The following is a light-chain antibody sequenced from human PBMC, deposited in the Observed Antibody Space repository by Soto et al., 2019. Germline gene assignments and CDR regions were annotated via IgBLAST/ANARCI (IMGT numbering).Light chain of an antibody. Sequence: QSVLTQPASVSGSPGQSVTISCTGTSSDIGTYDYVSWYQQHPGRAPKLIIFEVSKRPSGVPDRFSGSKSGNTASLIVSGLQPDDEAEYHCTSYTGDDFTFVFGTGTKV. CDR3: TSYTGDDFTFV. V-gene: IGLV2-8*01. J-gene: IGLJ1*01. CDR2: EVS. CDR1: SSDIGTYDY.